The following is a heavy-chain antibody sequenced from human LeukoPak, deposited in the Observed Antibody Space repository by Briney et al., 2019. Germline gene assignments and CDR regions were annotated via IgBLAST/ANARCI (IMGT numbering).Heavy chain of an antibody. CDR1: GFTFDDYA. J-gene: IGHJ4*02. CDR2: MSWNGGSI. CDR3: AKGTDYDFWSGYLD. V-gene: IGHV3-9*03. D-gene: IGHD3-3*01. Sequence: GGSLRLSCEASGFTFDDYAMDWVRQAPGKGLEWVSGMSWNGGSIGYADSVKGRFSISRDNAKNSLYLQMNSLRAEDMALYYCAKGTDYDFWSGYLDWGQGTVVTVSS.